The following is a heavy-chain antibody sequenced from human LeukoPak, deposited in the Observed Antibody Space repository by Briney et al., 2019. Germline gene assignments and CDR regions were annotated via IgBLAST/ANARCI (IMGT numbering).Heavy chain of an antibody. CDR3: AKAVTTEGTSY. CDR2: ISSSSSTM. J-gene: IGHJ4*02. CDR1: GFTFSNYN. Sequence: GGSLRLSCAASGFTFSNYNINWVRQAPGKGLEWVSYISSSSSTMYYADSVKGRFTISRDNSKNTLYLQMNSLRAEDTAVYYCAKAVTTEGTSYWGQGTLVTVSS. D-gene: IGHD4-23*01. V-gene: IGHV3-48*01.